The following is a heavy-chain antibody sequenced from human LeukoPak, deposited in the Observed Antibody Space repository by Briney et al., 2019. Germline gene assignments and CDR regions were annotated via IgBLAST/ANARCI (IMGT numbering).Heavy chain of an antibody. CDR2: INPSGGST. J-gene: IGHJ4*02. CDR3: ARLGYCSSTSCQ. Sequence: ASVKVSCKASGYTFTGYYMHWVRQAPGQGLEWMGWINPSGGSTNFAQKFQGRVTMTRDTSTSTVYMELSSLRSEDTAVYYCARLGYCSSTSCQWGQGTLVTVSS. V-gene: IGHV1-46*01. D-gene: IGHD2-2*01. CDR1: GYTFTGYY.